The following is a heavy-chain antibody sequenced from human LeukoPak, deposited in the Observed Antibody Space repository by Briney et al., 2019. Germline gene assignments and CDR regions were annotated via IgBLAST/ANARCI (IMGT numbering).Heavy chain of an antibody. V-gene: IGHV3-30*18. CDR2: ISYDGSDK. CDR1: GFTFSSYG. D-gene: IGHD6-19*01. J-gene: IGHJ4*02. CDR3: AKDGNIAVAGRPFDY. Sequence: GGSLRLSCAASGFTFSSYGMHWVRQAPGKGLEWVAVISYDGSDKYYADSVKGRFTISRDNSKNTLYLQMNSLRAEDTAVYYCAKDGNIAVAGRPFDYWGQGTLVTVSS.